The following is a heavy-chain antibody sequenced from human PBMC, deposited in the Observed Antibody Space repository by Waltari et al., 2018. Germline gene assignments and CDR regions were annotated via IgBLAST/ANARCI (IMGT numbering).Heavy chain of an antibody. V-gene: IGHV4-38-2*01. D-gene: IGHD6-25*01. CDR3: ARQEVAAPVDP. CDR2: IYHSGST. Sequence: QVQLQESGPGLVKPSETLSLTCAVSGYSISSGYYWGWIRQPPGKGLEWIGSIYHSGSTYYNPSLKSRVTISVDTSKNQFSLKLSSVTAADTAVYYCARQEVAAPVDPWGQGTLVTVSS. CDR1: GYSISSGYY. J-gene: IGHJ5*02.